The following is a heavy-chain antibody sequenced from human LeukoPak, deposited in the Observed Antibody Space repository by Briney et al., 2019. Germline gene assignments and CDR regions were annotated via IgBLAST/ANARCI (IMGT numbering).Heavy chain of an antibody. J-gene: IGHJ6*02. V-gene: IGHV1-24*01. CDR3: ATDRSSGYYDILTGYSAGYGMDV. CDR2: FDPEDGET. CDR1: GYTPTELS. Sequence: ASVKVSCKVSGYTPTELSMHWVRQAPGKGLEWMGGFDPEDGETIYAQRFQGRVTMTEDTSTDTAYMELSSLRSEDTAVYYCATDRSSGYYDILTGYSAGYGMDVWGQGTTVTVSS. D-gene: IGHD3-9*01.